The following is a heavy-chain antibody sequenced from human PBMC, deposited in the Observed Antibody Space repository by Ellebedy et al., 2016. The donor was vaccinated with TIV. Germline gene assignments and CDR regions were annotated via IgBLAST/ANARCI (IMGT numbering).Heavy chain of an antibody. Sequence: ASVKVSXXASGYTFRSHYIYWVRQAPGQGLEWMGIINPSGGSISYAQKFQGRVTMTSDTSTSTVYMELSSLRSEDTAVYYCARDYPISVRGVLPGGWFDPWGQGTLVTVSS. CDR2: INPSGGSI. CDR1: GYTFRSHY. CDR3: ARDYPISVRGVLPGGWFDP. V-gene: IGHV1-46*01. D-gene: IGHD3-10*01. J-gene: IGHJ5*02.